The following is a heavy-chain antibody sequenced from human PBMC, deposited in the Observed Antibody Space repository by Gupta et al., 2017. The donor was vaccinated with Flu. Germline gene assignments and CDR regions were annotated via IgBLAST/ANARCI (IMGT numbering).Heavy chain of an antibody. Sequence: VQLVESGGGVVQPGRFLRLSCADSGFTFSSYGMHGVRQAPGKGLEWVAVITYDGSNKYYADSVKGRFTISRDNSKNTLYLQMNSLRAEDTAVYYCAKGGDYGDYEVYWGQGTLVTVSS. CDR3: AKGGDYGDYEVY. D-gene: IGHD4-17*01. V-gene: IGHV3-30*18. CDR2: ITYDGSNK. CDR1: GFTFSSYG. J-gene: IGHJ4*02.